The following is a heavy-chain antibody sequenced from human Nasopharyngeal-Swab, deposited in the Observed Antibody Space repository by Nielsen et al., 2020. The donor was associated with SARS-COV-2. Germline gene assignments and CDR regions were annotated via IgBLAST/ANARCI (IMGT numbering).Heavy chain of an antibody. CDR1: GLSVSSNY. CDR3: ARVLDGYNGFDY. D-gene: IGHD5-24*01. V-gene: IGHV3-53*01. Sequence: GGSLRLSCAASGLSVSSNYMSWVRQAPGKGLEWVSIIYPGGSTYYADSVKGRFTISRDSSRNTLYLQMNSLTAEETAVYYCARVLDGYNGFDYWGQGTLVTVSS. CDR2: IYPGGST. J-gene: IGHJ4*02.